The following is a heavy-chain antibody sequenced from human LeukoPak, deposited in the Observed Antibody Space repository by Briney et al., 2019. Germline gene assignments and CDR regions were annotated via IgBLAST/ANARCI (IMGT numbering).Heavy chain of an antibody. CDR3: ARENSNHLDFDY. V-gene: IGHV1-18*01. CDR1: GYTFTSYG. J-gene: IGHJ4*02. D-gene: IGHD4-11*01. CDR2: ISAYNGNT. Sequence: ASEKVSCKASGYTFTSYGISWVRQAPGQGLEWMGWISAYNGNTNYAQKLQGRVTMTTDTSTSTAYMELRSLRSDDTAVYYCARENSNHLDFDYWGQGTLVTVSS.